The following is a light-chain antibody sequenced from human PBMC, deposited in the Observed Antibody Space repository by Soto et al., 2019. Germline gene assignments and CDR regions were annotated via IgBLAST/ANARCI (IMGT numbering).Light chain of an antibody. CDR3: QQSQTYPLT. J-gene: IGKJ4*01. CDR1: QSISTW. V-gene: IGKV1-5*03. Sequence: DIQMTQSPSTLSASVGDRVTITCRASQSISTWLAWYQQKPGKAPKLLIYKASSLEGGVPSRFSGSGSGTEFNITISSLQPDDFATYYCQQSQTYPLTFGGGTTVDIK. CDR2: KAS.